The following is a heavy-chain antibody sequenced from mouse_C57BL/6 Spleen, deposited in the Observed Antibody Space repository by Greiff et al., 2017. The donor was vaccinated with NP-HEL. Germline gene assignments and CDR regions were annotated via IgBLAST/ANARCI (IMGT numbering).Heavy chain of an antibody. V-gene: IGHV3-1*01. J-gene: IGHJ4*01. CDR2: ISYSGST. D-gene: IGHD1-1*01. CDR1: GYSITSGYD. CDR3: ARDQGDYGSKGAMDY. Sequence: EVQLQESGPGMVKPSQSLSLTCTVTGYSITSGYDWHWIRHFPGNKLEWMGYISYSGSTNYNPSLKSRISITHDTSKNHFFLKLNSVTTEDTATYYCARDQGDYGSKGAMDYWGQGTSVTVSS.